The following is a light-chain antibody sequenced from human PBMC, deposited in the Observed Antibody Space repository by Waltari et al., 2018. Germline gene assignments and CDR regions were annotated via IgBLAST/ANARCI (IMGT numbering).Light chain of an antibody. CDR2: WAS. CDR1: QRVLYSSNNKYY. Sequence: DIVMTQSPDSLAVSLGERATIHCKSSQRVLYSSNNKYYLVWYPQKPGQPPKLLIYWASTRASGVPDRFSGSGYGTDFALTISSLQAEDVAVYDCQQNYSAPWTFGQGTTVEMK. CDR3: QQNYSAPWT. V-gene: IGKV4-1*01. J-gene: IGKJ1*01.